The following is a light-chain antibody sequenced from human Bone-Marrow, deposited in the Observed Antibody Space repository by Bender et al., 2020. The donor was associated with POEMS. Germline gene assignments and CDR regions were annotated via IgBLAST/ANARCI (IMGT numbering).Light chain of an antibody. V-gene: IGLV1-36*01. J-gene: IGLJ2*01. CDR3: AAWDDSLNGVV. CDR2: YDD. CDR1: SSNIGNNA. Sequence: QSVLTQPPSASGTPRQRVTISCSGSSSNIGNNAVNWYQQVPGKAPELLIYYDDLLSSGVSDRFSGSKSGTSASLAISGLQSEDEADYYCAAWDDSLNGVVFGGGTKLTVL.